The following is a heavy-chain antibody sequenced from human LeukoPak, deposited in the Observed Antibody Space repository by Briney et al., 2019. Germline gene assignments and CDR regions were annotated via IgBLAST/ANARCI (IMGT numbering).Heavy chain of an antibody. CDR2: INTNTGNP. V-gene: IGHV7-4-1*02. J-gene: IGHJ6*02. D-gene: IGHD3-22*01. CDR3: ARDGSRPYYGYYYYGMDV. Sequence: GASVKVSCKASGGTCTSYAMNWVRQAPGQGLEWLGWINTNTGNPTYAQGFTGRFVFSLDTSVSTAYLQISSLKAEDTAVYYCARDGSRPYYGYYYYGMDVWGQGTTVTVSS. CDR1: GGTCTSYA.